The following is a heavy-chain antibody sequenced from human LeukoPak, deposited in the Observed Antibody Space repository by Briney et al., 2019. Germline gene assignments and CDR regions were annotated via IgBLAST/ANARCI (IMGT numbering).Heavy chain of an antibody. CDR2: IYYSGST. V-gene: IGHV4-61*01. CDR3: AGETYSSSWYWWFDP. CDR1: GGSISSSSYY. J-gene: IGHJ5*02. D-gene: IGHD6-13*01. Sequence: PSETLSLTCTVSGGSISSSSYYWSWIRQPPGKGLEWIGYIYYSGSTNYNPSLKSRVTISVDTSKNQFSLKLSSVTAADTAVYYCAGETYSSSWYWWFDPWGQGTLVTVSS.